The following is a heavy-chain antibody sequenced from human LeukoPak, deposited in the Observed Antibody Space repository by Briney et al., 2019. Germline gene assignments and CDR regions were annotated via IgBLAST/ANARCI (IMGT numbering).Heavy chain of an antibody. D-gene: IGHD3-3*01. CDR1: GFTFDDYA. J-gene: IGHJ4*02. CDR2: ISWNSGSI. V-gene: IGHV3-9*01. CDR3: ATTRAAQSWSFVFDY. Sequence: PGRSLRLSCAASGFTFDDYAMHWVRQAPGKGLEWVSGISWNSGSIVYADSVKGRFTISRDNAKNSLYLQMNSLRAEDTALYYCATTRAAQSWSFVFDYWGQGTLVTVSS.